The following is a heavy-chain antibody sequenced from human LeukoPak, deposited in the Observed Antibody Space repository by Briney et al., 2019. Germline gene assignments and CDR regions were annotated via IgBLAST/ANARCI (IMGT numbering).Heavy chain of an antibody. Sequence: GGSLRLSCAASGFTFSSYSMNWVRQAPGKGLEWVSSISSSSSYIYYADSVKGRFTISRDNAKNSLYLQMNSLRDEDTAVYYCARDRGSSSNYYYGMDVWGQGTTVTVSS. J-gene: IGHJ6*02. D-gene: IGHD6-19*01. CDR1: GFTFSSYS. CDR2: ISSSSSYI. V-gene: IGHV3-21*01. CDR3: ARDRGSSSNYYYGMDV.